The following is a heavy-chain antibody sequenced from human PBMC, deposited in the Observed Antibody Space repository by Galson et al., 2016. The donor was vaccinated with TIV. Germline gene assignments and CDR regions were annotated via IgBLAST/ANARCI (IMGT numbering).Heavy chain of an antibody. Sequence: SLRLSCAASIVTFSRYAMSWVRQAPGKGLEWVAVIWFDGSNDRYADSVKGRFTVSRDNSKNTLYLQMNSLRAEVTAMYYCARGELATTKILFDYWGQGTLVTVSS. CDR2: IWFDGSND. D-gene: IGHD1-1*01. CDR3: ARGELATTKILFDY. V-gene: IGHV3-33*08. CDR1: IVTFSRYA. J-gene: IGHJ4*02.